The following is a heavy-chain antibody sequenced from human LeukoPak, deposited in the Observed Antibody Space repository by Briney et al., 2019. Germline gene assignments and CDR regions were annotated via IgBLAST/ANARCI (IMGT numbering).Heavy chain of an antibody. CDR1: GDSFSSVTDY. V-gene: IGHV4-39*07. J-gene: IGHJ4*02. CDR3: AGERGEEYSSGWYKRNYFDN. Sequence: SETLSLTCTVSGDSFSSVTDYWAWIRQPPGKGLEWIASGDYSGGSYYNPSLESRVAISADMSKNQFSLKLTSVTGADTAVYYCAGERGEEYSSGWYKRNYFDNWGQGIRVTVSS. D-gene: IGHD6-19*01. CDR2: GDYSGGS.